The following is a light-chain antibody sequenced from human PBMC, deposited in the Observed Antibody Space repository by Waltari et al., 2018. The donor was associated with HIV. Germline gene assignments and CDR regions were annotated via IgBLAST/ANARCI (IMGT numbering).Light chain of an antibody. Sequence: QSVLTQPPSASGTPGQRVTISCSGSSSNIGSNAVNWYQQVPGPAPKLLIYRDNQRPSGAPDRFAGSKSGTSASLAISGLQSEDEANYYCAAWDDSLNGPLFGGGTKLTVL. J-gene: IGLJ3*02. CDR1: SSNIGSNA. CDR3: AAWDDSLNGPL. CDR2: RDN. V-gene: IGLV1-44*01.